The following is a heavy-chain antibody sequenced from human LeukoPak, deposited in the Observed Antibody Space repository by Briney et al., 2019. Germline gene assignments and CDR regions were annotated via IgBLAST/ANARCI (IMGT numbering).Heavy chain of an antibody. V-gene: IGHV3-7*01. D-gene: IGHD1-26*01. J-gene: IGHJ4*02. CDR1: GFTLSSYW. Sequence: QTGGSLRLSCAASGFTLSSYWMSWVRQAPGKGLEWVANIKQDGSEKYYVDSVKGRFTISRDNAKNSLYLQMNSLRAEDTAVYYCAFPHLRWELLRRFDYWGQGTLVTVSS. CDR3: AFPHLRWELLRRFDY. CDR2: IKQDGSEK.